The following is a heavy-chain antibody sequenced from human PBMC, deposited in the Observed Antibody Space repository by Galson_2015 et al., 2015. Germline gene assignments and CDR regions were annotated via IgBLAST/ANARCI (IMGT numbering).Heavy chain of an antibody. Sequence: ETLSLTCTVSGGSVSSGSYYWSWIRQPPGKGLEWIGYIYYSGSTNYNPSLKSRVTISVDTSKNQFSLKLSSVTAADTAVYYCARAQVYYYDSSGYYYYFDYWGQGTLVTVSS. D-gene: IGHD3-22*01. J-gene: IGHJ4*02. V-gene: IGHV4-61*01. CDR2: IYYSGST. CDR3: ARAQVYYYDSSGYYYYFDY. CDR1: GGSVSSGSYY.